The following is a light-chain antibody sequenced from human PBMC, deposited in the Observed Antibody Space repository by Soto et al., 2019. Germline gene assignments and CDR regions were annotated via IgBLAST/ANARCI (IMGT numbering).Light chain of an antibody. V-gene: IGLV1-47*01. CDR3: GAWDDSLSGRV. CDR2: ANN. J-gene: IGLJ3*02. CDR1: GSNVGTSY. Sequence: QPVLTQPPSASGTPGQRVTISCSGSGSNVGTSYVYWYQQLPGTAPKLLIYANNQRPSGVPYRFSVSKSGTSASLAISGLRSEDEADYYCGAWDDSLSGRVFGGGTKLTVL.